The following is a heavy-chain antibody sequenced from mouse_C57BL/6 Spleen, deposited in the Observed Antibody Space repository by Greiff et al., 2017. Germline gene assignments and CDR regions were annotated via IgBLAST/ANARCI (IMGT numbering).Heavy chain of an antibody. D-gene: IGHD1-1*01. CDR3: ARYLYYYGSSYVDY. V-gene: IGHV7-3*01. Sequence: EVQRVESGGGLVQPGGSLSLSCAASGFTFTDYYMSWVRQPPGKALEWLGFIRNKANGYTTEYSASVKGRFTISRDNSQSILYLQMNALRAEDSATYYCARYLYYYGSSYVDYWGQGTTLTVSS. CDR2: IRNKANGYTT. J-gene: IGHJ2*01. CDR1: GFTFTDYY.